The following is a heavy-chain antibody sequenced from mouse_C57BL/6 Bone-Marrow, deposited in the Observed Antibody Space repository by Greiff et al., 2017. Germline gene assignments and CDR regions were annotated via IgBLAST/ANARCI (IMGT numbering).Heavy chain of an antibody. CDR1: GFNIKDDY. CDR3: TTVVATRGPWFAY. Sequence: VQLQQSGAELVRPGASVKLSCTASGFNIKDDYMHWVKQRPEQGLEWIGWIDPENGDTEYASKFQGKATITADTTSTTAYLQLSSLTSEDTAVYCCTTVVATRGPWFAYWGQGTLVTVSA. V-gene: IGHV14-4*01. CDR2: IDPENGDT. D-gene: IGHD1-1*01. J-gene: IGHJ3*01.